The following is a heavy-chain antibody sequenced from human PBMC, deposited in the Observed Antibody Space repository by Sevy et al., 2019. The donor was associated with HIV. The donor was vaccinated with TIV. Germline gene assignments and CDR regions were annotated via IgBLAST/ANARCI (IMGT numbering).Heavy chain of an antibody. D-gene: IGHD3-9*01. J-gene: IGHJ5*02. Sequence: GGSLRLSCAASGFSFNIYAMTWVRQAPGKGLKWVSTISSSGTSTYYADSVKGRFTISRDNSKNTLYLQMNSLRAEDTAIYFCAKDHDNNWFDPWGQGPLVTVSS. CDR3: AKDHDNNWFDP. CDR1: GFSFNIYA. CDR2: ISSSGTST. V-gene: IGHV3-23*01.